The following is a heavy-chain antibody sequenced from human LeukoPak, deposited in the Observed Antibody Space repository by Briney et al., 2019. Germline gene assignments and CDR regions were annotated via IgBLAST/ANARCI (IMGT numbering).Heavy chain of an antibody. CDR1: GGSSNSHY. D-gene: IGHD3-10*01. J-gene: IGHJ4*02. Sequence: SETLSLTCSVSGGSSNSHYWSWIRQPPEKRLEWIGYIFNTGNTNYNPSLASRVTMSVDTSRAQFFLRLSPVTAADTAIYYCASRPADTTWYGVFDYWSQGTLVTVSS. CDR3: ASRPADTTWYGVFDY. V-gene: IGHV4-59*11. CDR2: IFNTGNT.